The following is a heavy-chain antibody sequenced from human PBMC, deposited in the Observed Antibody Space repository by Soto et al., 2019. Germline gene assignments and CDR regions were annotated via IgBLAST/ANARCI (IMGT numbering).Heavy chain of an antibody. CDR3: ARNHLSGSYGNYYYYGMDV. Sequence: ASVKVSCKASGYTFSSYGISWVRQAPGQGLEWMAWISAYNGNTNYAQKLQGRVTMTTDTSTSTAYMELRSLRSDDTAVYYCARNHLSGSYGNYYYYGMDVWGQGTTVTVSS. D-gene: IGHD3-10*01. CDR2: ISAYNGNT. J-gene: IGHJ6*02. CDR1: GYTFSSYG. V-gene: IGHV1-18*01.